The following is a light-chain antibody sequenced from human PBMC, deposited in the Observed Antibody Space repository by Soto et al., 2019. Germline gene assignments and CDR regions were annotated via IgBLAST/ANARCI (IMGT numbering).Light chain of an antibody. J-gene: IGKJ1*01. CDR3: QHYGDSSWK. CDR1: RSVSDTL. CDR2: GTS. V-gene: IGKV3-20*01. Sequence: EIVMTQSPGTRSLSPGERATLSCRADRSVSDTLLTWFQQKPGQAPRLLIFGTSNRAPGIPDRFSGSGSGTDFTLTISRLEPDDFAVYYCQHYGDSSWKFGQGTKGDIK.